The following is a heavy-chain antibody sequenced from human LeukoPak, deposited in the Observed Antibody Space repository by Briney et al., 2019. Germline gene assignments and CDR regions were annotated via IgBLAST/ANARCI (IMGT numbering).Heavy chain of an antibody. CDR3: ARDQEGFDY. Sequence: SVKVSCKASGGTFSSYAISWVRQAPGQGLEWMGGIIPIFGTANYAQKFQDRVTVTRDTSTSTVHMELSGLRAEDTALYYCARDQEGFDYWGQGTLVTVSS. CDR1: GGTFSSYA. CDR2: IIPIFGTA. J-gene: IGHJ4*02. V-gene: IGHV1-69*05.